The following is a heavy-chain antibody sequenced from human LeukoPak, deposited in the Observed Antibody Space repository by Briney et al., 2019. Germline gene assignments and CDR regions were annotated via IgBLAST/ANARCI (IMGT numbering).Heavy chain of an antibody. V-gene: IGHV1-8*01. Sequence: ASVKVSCKASGCTFTSYDINWVRQATGQGLEWMGWMNPNSGNTGYAQKFQGRVTMTRNTSISTAYMELSSLRSEDTAVYYCARALGSSWSGAFDYWGQGTLVTVSS. CDR2: MNPNSGNT. D-gene: IGHD6-13*01. J-gene: IGHJ4*02. CDR1: GCTFTSYD. CDR3: ARALGSSWSGAFDY.